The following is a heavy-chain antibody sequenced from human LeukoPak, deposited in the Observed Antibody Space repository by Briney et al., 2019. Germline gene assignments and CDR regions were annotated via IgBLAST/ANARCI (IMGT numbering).Heavy chain of an antibody. CDR1: GGSFSGYY. Sequence: SETLSLTCAVYGGSFSGYYWSWIRQPPGKGLEWIGEINHSGSTNYNPSLKSRVTISVDTSKNQFSLKLGSVTAADTAVYYCARGLRFLVVWGQGTTVTVSS. CDR2: INHSGST. V-gene: IGHV4-34*01. J-gene: IGHJ6*02. CDR3: ARGLRFLVV. D-gene: IGHD3-3*01.